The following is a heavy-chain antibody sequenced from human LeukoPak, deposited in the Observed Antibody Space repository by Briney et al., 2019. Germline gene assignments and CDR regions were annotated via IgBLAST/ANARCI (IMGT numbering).Heavy chain of an antibody. CDR3: ARRVRRVTGGGSFYYYYYMDV. Sequence: GESLKISCKGSGYTFTTYGVAWVRQMPGKGLEWMGFIYPGDSDTTYSPSFQGQVTISADKSISTAYLQWSSLKASDTAMYYCARRVRRVTGGGSFYYYYYMDVWGKGTTVTVSS. V-gene: IGHV5-51*01. CDR2: IYPGDSDT. CDR1: GYTFTTYG. D-gene: IGHD2-8*02. J-gene: IGHJ6*03.